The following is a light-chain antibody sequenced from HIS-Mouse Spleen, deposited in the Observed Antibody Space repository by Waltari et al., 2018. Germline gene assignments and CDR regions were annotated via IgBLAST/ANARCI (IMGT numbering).Light chain of an antibody. Sequence: SSELTQDPAVSVALGQTVRITCQGTRLRSYYASWYQQKPGQAPVLVIYGKNNRPSGIPDRFSGSSSGNTASLTITGAQAEDEADYYCNSRDSSGNHWVFGGGTKLTVL. CDR2: GKN. V-gene: IGLV3-19*01. J-gene: IGLJ3*02. CDR1: RLRSYY. CDR3: NSRDSSGNHWV.